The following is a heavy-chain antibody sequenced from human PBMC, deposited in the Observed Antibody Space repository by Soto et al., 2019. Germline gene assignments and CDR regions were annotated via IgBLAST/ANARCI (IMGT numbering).Heavy chain of an antibody. CDR3: AHTTCSSGWAIMDY. CDR2: IFWNDDK. Sequence: QITLKESGPTQVKPTQTLTLTCTVSGFSLSTIGVGVGWIRQPPGKALEWLALIFWNDDKRYSPSLRTRLTITKDTSKNQVVLTMTNMDPVDTATYYCAHTTCSSGWAIMDYWGQGTLVTVSS. D-gene: IGHD6-19*01. J-gene: IGHJ4*02. V-gene: IGHV2-5*01. CDR1: GFSLSTIGVG.